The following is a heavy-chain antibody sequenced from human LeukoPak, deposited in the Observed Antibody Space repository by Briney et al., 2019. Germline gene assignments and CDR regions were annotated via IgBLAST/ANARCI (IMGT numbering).Heavy chain of an antibody. CDR3: ATNFGAYYYDTSGYYDF. V-gene: IGHV3-43*02. Sequence: PGGSLRLSCAASGFTFSSYSMNWVRQAPGKGLEWVSLISGDGNSTYYAGSVKGRFTISRDNSKNSLYLQMNSLRTEDTAFYYCATNFGAYYYDTSGYYDFWGQGTLVTVSS. CDR1: GFTFSSYS. CDR2: ISGDGNST. D-gene: IGHD3-22*01. J-gene: IGHJ4*02.